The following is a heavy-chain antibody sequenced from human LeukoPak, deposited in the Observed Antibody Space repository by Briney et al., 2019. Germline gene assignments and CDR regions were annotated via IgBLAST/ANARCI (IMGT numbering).Heavy chain of an antibody. D-gene: IGHD6-19*01. J-gene: IGHJ4*02. Sequence: TGGSLRLSCAASGFTFSSYAMSWVRQAPGKELEWVSGISDRGGSTYYADSVKGRFTISRDNSKNTLYLQMNSLRAEDTAVYYCAKHPGYSSGWFYFDYWGQGTLVTVSS. V-gene: IGHV3-23*01. CDR1: GFTFSSYA. CDR2: ISDRGGST. CDR3: AKHPGYSSGWFYFDY.